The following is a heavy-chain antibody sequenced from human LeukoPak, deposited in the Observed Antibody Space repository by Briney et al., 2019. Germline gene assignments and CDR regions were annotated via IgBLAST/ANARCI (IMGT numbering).Heavy chain of an antibody. Sequence: SETLSLTCTVSGGSMSSSGYYWGWIRQPPGKGLEWIGSLYYSGYIYYNPSLKSRVTISVDTSKNQFSLKLSSVTAADTAVYYCARGGDRPLYCSGGSCYDSGDPTAFDYWGQGTLVTVSS. CDR3: ARGGDRPLYCSGGSCYDSGDPTAFDY. CDR2: LYYSGYI. J-gene: IGHJ4*02. D-gene: IGHD2-15*01. V-gene: IGHV4-39*07. CDR1: GGSMSSSGYY.